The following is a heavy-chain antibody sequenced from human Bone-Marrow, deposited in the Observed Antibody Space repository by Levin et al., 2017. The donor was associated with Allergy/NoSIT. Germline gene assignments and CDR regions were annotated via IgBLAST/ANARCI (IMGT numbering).Heavy chain of an antibody. CDR1: GFTFSSYG. Sequence: GESLKISCAASGFTFSSYGMHWVRQAPGKGLEWVAVIWYDGSNKYYADSVKGRFTISRDNSKNTLYLQMNSLRAEDTAVYYCARRGWVAAAGTFSSFDYFDYWGQGTLVTVSS. CDR2: IWYDGSNK. J-gene: IGHJ4*02. CDR3: ARRGWVAAAGTFSSFDYFDY. V-gene: IGHV3-33*01. D-gene: IGHD6-13*01.